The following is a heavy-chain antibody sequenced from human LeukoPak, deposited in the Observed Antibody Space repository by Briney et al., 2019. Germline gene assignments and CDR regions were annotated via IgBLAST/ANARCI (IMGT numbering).Heavy chain of an antibody. CDR3: ASGRPYCCSTSCYIKDYYYGMDV. Sequence: ASVKVSCKASGYTFTGYYMHWVRQAPGQGLEWMGWINPNSGGTNYAQKFQGRVTMTRDTSISTAYMELSRLRSDDTAVYYCASGRPYCCSTSCYIKDYYYGMDVWGQGTTVTVSS. J-gene: IGHJ6*02. D-gene: IGHD2-2*02. CDR2: INPNSGGT. CDR1: GYTFTGYY. V-gene: IGHV1-2*02.